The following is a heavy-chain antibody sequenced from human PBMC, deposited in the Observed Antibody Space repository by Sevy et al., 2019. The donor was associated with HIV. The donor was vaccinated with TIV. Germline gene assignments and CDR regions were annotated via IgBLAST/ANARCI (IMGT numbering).Heavy chain of an antibody. Sequence: GGSLRLSCAVSGFTFRSYAMSWVRQAPGKGLEWVSSISGPGALTYYAESVKGRFTISRDNSKNTLFLQMNSLRAEDTAVYYCARVRYNYGQHYFDYWGQGTLVTVSS. CDR1: GFTFRSYA. CDR3: ARVRYNYGQHYFDY. V-gene: IGHV3-23*01. J-gene: IGHJ4*02. CDR2: ISGPGALT. D-gene: IGHD5-18*01.